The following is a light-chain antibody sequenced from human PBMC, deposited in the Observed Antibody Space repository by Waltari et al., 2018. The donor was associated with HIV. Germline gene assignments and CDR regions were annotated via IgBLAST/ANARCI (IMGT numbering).Light chain of an antibody. Sequence: EFVLTQSPGTLSLSPGERATLSCRASQSVSSSYLAWYQQRPGQAPRLLIYGASSRAAGIPDRFTGSGSGTDFTLTISRLEPEDLAVYYCQHFDTSLPKYTFGQGTKLEIK. J-gene: IGKJ2*01. CDR3: QHFDTSLPKYT. CDR1: QSVSSSY. V-gene: IGKV3-20*01. CDR2: GAS.